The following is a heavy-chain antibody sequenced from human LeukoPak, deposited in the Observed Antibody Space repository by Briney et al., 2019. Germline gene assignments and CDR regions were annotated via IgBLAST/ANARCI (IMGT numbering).Heavy chain of an antibody. CDR2: ISASGDGP. CDR1: GFTFSSYA. V-gene: IGHV3-23*01. J-gene: IGHJ4*02. D-gene: IGHD4-11*01. Sequence: GGSLRLSCAASGFTFSSYAINWVRQAPGKGLEWVSSISASGDGPYYALSVKGRFALSRDNSKNTLFLQMNSLRAEDTAIYYCAKATDDYSRRGIDYWGQGTLVTVSS. CDR3: AKATDDYSRRGIDY.